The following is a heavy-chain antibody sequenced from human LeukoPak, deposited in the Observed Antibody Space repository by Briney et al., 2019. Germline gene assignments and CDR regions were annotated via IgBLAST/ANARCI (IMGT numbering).Heavy chain of an antibody. Sequence: SKTLSLTCTVSGDSISSYYWSWIRQPAGKGLEWIGRIYTSGSTNYNPSLKSRVTMSVDTSKNQFSLKLSSVTAADTAVYYCARDWYGSGSLDAFDIWGQGTMVTVSS. J-gene: IGHJ3*02. CDR3: ARDWYGSGSLDAFDI. CDR2: IYTSGST. D-gene: IGHD3-10*01. V-gene: IGHV4-4*07. CDR1: GDSISSYY.